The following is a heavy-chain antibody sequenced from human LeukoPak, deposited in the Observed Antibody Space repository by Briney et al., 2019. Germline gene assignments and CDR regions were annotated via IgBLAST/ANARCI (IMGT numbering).Heavy chain of an antibody. J-gene: IGHJ4*02. CDR1: GFTFSSYW. CDR2: IKQDGSEK. Sequence: PGGSLRLSCAASGFTFSSYWMSWVRQAPGKGLEWVANIKQDGSEKYYVDSVKGRFTISRDNAKNSLYLQMNSLRAEDTAVYYCARGERGYDSSGYSDYWGQGTLVTVSS. V-gene: IGHV3-7*01. D-gene: IGHD3-22*01. CDR3: ARGERGYDSSGYSDY.